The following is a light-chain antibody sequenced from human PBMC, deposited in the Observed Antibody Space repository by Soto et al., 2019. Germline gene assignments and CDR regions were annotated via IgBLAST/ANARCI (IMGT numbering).Light chain of an antibody. V-gene: IGKV1-5*01. J-gene: IGKJ4*01. Sequence: DIQMTQSPSTLSASVGDRVTITCRASQNINIWVAWYQQKPGKAPNLLIYHASSLESGVPSRFSGSGSGTEFTLTISSLQPDDFATYFCQQYQTYSSFAGGTKVDNK. CDR1: QNINIW. CDR3: QQYQTYSS. CDR2: HAS.